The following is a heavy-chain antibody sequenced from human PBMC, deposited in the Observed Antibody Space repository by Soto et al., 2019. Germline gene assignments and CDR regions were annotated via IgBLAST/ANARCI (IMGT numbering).Heavy chain of an antibody. CDR1: GFTFSSYG. D-gene: IGHD1-26*01. CDR3: ARDKEVGATTSDFDY. CDR2: IWYDGSNK. V-gene: IGHV3-33*01. Sequence: PGGSLRLSCAASGFTFSSYGMHWVRQAPGKGLEWVAVIWYDGSNKYYADSVKGRFTISRDNSKNTLYLQMNSLRAEDTAVYYCARDKEVGATTSDFDYWGQGTLVTVSS. J-gene: IGHJ4*02.